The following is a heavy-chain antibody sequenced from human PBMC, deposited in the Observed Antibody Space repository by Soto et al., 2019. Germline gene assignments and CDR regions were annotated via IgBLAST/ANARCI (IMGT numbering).Heavy chain of an antibody. D-gene: IGHD2-15*01. CDR2: ISAYNGNT. Sequence: QVQLVQSGAEVKKPGASVKVSCKASGYTFTSYGISWVRQAPEQGLEWMGWISAYNGNTNYAQKLQGRVTMTTDTSTSTAYMELRSLRSDDTAVYYCARVRRRGGYCSGGSCWDPWGQGTLVTVSS. CDR3: ARVRRRGGYCSGGSCWDP. V-gene: IGHV1-18*01. J-gene: IGHJ5*02. CDR1: GYTFTSYG.